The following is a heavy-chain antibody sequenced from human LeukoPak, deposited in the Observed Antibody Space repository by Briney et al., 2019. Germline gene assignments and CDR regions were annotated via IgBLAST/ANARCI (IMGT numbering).Heavy chain of an antibody. CDR1: GYTFTSYT. J-gene: IGHJ4*02. V-gene: IGHV1-3*02. CDR3: AREGTYGAFDY. D-gene: IGHD3-10*01. Sequence: VASVKVSCKASGYTFTSYTVHWVRQAPGQRLEWMGWSNAGNGNTKYSQEFQGRVTFTRDTSASTAYMELSSLRSEDMAVYYCAREGTYGAFDYWGRGTLVTVSS. CDR2: SNAGNGNT.